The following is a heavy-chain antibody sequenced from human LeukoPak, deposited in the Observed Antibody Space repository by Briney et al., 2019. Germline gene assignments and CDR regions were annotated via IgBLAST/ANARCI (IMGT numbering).Heavy chain of an antibody. V-gene: IGHV3-11*04. CDR1: GFTFTDYH. CDR3: TRRPYSSSWYYFDY. D-gene: IGHD6-13*01. J-gene: IGHJ4*02. Sequence: GGSLRLSCTVSGFTFTDYHMSWVRQAPGKGLEWVSYISSSGSMLHYADSVEGRFTISRDNAKNSLYLQMSSLRVEDTAVYYCTRRPYSSSWYYFDYWGQGTLVTVSS. CDR2: ISSSGSML.